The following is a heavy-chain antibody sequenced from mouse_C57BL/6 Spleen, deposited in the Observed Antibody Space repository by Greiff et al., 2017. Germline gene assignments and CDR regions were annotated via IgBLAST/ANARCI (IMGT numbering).Heavy chain of an antibody. Sequence: VQLQQSGAELVRPGTSVKVSCKASGYAFTNYLIEWVKQRPGQGLEWIGVINPGSGGTKYNEKFKGKATLTADKSASTAYIQRSSLTSEDSAVYFCARGENWDGNWYFDVWGTGTTVTVSS. D-gene: IGHD4-1*01. CDR3: ARGENWDGNWYFDV. V-gene: IGHV1-54*01. CDR1: GYAFTNYL. CDR2: INPGSGGT. J-gene: IGHJ1*03.